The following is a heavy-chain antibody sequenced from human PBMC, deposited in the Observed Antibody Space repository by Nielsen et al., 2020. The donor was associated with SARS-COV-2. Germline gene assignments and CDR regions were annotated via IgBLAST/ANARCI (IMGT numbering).Heavy chain of an antibody. CDR2: ISAYNGNT. Sequence: ASVKVSCKASGYTFTSYGISWVRQAPGQGLEWMGWISAYNGNTNYAQKLQGRVTMTTDTSTSTAYMELRSLRSDDTAVYYCAREGRQLRFLEWLQMPSDYYYGMDVWGQGTTVTVSS. CDR3: AREGRQLRFLEWLQMPSDYYYGMDV. J-gene: IGHJ6*02. V-gene: IGHV1-18*01. D-gene: IGHD3-3*01. CDR1: GYTFTSYG.